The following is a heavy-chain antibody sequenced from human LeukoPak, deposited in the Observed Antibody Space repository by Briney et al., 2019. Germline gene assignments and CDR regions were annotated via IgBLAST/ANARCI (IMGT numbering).Heavy chain of an antibody. V-gene: IGHV4-34*01. CDR3: ARSQRRSTIRYYYMDV. Sequence: PSETLSLTCAVYGGSFSGYYWSWIRQPPGKGLEWIGEINHSGSTNYNPSLKSRVTISVDTSKNQFSLKLSSVTAADTAVYYCARSQRRSTIRYYYMDVWGKGTTVTVSS. J-gene: IGHJ6*03. CDR1: GGSFSGYY. D-gene: IGHD6-25*01. CDR2: INHSGST.